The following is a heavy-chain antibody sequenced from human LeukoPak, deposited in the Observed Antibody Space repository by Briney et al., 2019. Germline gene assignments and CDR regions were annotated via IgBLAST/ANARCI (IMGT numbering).Heavy chain of an antibody. CDR2: IYYSGST. V-gene: IGHV4-30-4*08. Sequence: PSQTLSLTCTVSGGSISSGGYYWSWIRQPPGKGLEWIGYIYYSGSTYYNPSLKSRVTISVDTSKNQFSLKLSSVTAADTAVYYCARSGNSGYGPSDYWGQGTLVTVSS. CDR1: GGSISSGGYY. J-gene: IGHJ4*02. CDR3: ARSGNSGYGPSDY. D-gene: IGHD5-12*01.